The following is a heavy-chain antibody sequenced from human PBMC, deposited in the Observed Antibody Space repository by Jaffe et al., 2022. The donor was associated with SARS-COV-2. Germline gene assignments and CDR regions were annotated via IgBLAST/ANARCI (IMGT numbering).Heavy chain of an antibody. J-gene: IGHJ3*02. CDR3: ARRPYNGGFDN. V-gene: IGHV4-39*01. CDR1: GGSISSSSYY. CDR2: FSYSGTT. Sequence: QLQLQESGPGLVKPSETLSLTCTVSGGSISSSSYYWGWIRQPPGKGLEWIGSFSYSGTTYYNPSLKSRVTISVDTSKNQFSLRFTSVTAADTAVFFCARRPYNGGFDNWGQGTMVTVSA. D-gene: IGHD1-20*01.